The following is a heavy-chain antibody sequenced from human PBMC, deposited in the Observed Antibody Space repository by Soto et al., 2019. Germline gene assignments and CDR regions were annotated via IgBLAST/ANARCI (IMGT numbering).Heavy chain of an antibody. J-gene: IGHJ2*01. D-gene: IGHD3-10*01. CDR2: IKLDASEK. CDR3: SLGSGCGSGASVHHCRGF. V-gene: IGHV3-7*01. CDR1: AFTFSFYW. Sequence: PWWSLRLSCSASAFTFSFYWMSWFRQAPGKGLEWLGTIKLDASEKKYVDSVKGRFTMSRDNAKNSLYLQMDSLRAEDKAVSGCSLGSGCGSGASVHHCRGFRGRGSLGGVSS.